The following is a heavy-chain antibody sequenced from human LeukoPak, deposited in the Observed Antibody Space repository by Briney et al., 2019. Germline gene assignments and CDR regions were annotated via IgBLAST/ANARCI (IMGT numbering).Heavy chain of an antibody. CDR2: IYDSGSA. D-gene: IGHD5-12*01. CDR3: ARQHRVTTSSYYGMDV. CDR1: GGSISSYY. V-gene: IGHV4-59*08. J-gene: IGHJ6*02. Sequence: PSETLSLTCTVSGGSISSYYWSWIRQPPGKGLEWIGYIYDSGSANYNPSLKSRVTISVDTSKNQFSLKVKSVTAADTAVYYCARQHRVTTSSYYGMDVWGQGNTVTVSS.